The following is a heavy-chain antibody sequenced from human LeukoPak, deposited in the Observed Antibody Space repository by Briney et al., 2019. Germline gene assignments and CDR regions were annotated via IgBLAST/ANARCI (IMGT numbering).Heavy chain of an antibody. CDR3: ARDADYSSSPFDY. CDR1: GFTFSSYA. J-gene: IGHJ4*02. V-gene: IGHV3-30*04. CDR2: ISYDGSNK. D-gene: IGHD6-6*01. Sequence: GRSLRLSCAASGFTFSSYAMHWVRQAPGKGLEWVAVISYDGSNKYYADSVKGRFTISRDNAKNSLYLQMNSLRAEDTAVYYCARDADYSSSPFDYWGQGTLVTVSS.